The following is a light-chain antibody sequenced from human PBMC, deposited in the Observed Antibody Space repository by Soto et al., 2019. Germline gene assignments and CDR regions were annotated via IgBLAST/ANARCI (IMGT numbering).Light chain of an antibody. CDR3: QQYGSSPGT. J-gene: IGKJ1*01. CDR1: QSVSSSY. V-gene: IGKV3-20*01. Sequence: ETVLTQSPVTLSLSPGERATLSCRASQSVSSSYLAWYQQKPGQAPRLLIYGASSRATGIPDRFIGSGSGTDFTLTISRLEPEDFAVYYCQQYGSSPGTFGQGTKVEIK. CDR2: GAS.